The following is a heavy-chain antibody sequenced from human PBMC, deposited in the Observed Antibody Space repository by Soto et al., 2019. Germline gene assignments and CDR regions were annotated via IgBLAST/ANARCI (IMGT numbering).Heavy chain of an antibody. CDR2: ISGSGGST. D-gene: IGHD6-19*01. Sequence: EVQLLESGGGLVQPGGSLRLSCAASGFTFSSYAMSWVRQAPGKGLEWVSAISGSGGSTYYADSVKGRFTISRDNSKNTLYMQMNSLRAEDTAVYYCAKDRRYRSGWPDYWGQGTLVTVSS. V-gene: IGHV3-23*01. J-gene: IGHJ4*02. CDR1: GFTFSSYA. CDR3: AKDRRYRSGWPDY.